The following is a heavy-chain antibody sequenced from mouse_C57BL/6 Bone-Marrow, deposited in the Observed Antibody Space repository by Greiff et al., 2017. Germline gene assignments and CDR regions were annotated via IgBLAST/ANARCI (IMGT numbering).Heavy chain of an antibody. V-gene: IGHV14-4*01. J-gene: IGHJ2*01. CDR1: GFNIKDDY. CDR2: IDPENGDT. CDR3: TTGYYGSSYSY. Sequence: EVQLQQSGAALVRPGASVKLSCTASGFNIKDDYMHWVKQRPEQGLEWIGWIDPENGDTEYASTFQGKSTITADPSSNTDYLQLSSLTSEDTAVYYCTTGYYGSSYSYWGQGTTLTVSS. D-gene: IGHD1-1*01.